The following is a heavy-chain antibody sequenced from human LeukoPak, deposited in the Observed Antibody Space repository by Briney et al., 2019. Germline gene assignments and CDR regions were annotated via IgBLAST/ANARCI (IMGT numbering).Heavy chain of an antibody. D-gene: IGHD1-14*01. J-gene: IGHJ6*02. CDR3: ARAGYYYYGMDV. CDR1: GFTFSSNY. V-gene: IGHV3-53*01. CDR2: IYSGGST. Sequence: GGSLRLSCAASGFTFSSNYMSWVRQAPGKGLEWVSVIYSGGSTYYADSVKGRFTISRDNSKNTLYLQMNSLRAEDTAVYYCARAGYYYYGMDVWGQGTTVTVSS.